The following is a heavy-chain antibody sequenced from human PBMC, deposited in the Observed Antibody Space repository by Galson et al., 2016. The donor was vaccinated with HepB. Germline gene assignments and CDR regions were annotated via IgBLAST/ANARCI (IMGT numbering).Heavy chain of an antibody. J-gene: IGHJ6*02. V-gene: IGHV4-59*01. D-gene: IGHD6-19*01. CDR3: ARDDSGGWYGFHYGMDV. CDR1: GASISGYY. Sequence: SETLSLTCTVSGASISGYYLSWIRQPPGKGLEWIGYIYYSGRTNYNPSLTSRATIAVDTSKNQFSLKLSSVTAADTAVYYCARDDSGGWYGFHYGMDVWGQGTTVTVSS. CDR2: IYYSGRT.